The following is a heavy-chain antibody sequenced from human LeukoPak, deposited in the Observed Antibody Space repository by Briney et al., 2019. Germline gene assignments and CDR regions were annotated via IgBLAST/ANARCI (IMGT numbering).Heavy chain of an antibody. Sequence: SETLSLTCAVYGGSFSGYYWSWIRKPPGKGLEWIGEINHSGSTNYNPSLKSRVTISVDTSKNQFSLKLSSVTAADTAVYYCARSRWHRLDYWGQGTLVTVSS. CDR2: INHSGST. D-gene: IGHD6-13*01. J-gene: IGHJ4*02. V-gene: IGHV4-34*01. CDR1: GGSFSGYY. CDR3: ARSRWHRLDY.